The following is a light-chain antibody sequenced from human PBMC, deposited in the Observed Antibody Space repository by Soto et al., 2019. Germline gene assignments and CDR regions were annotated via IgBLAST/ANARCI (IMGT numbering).Light chain of an antibody. V-gene: IGKV3-15*01. CDR1: QSVSSN. CDR3: QQYNNWPPYT. CDR2: GAS. J-gene: IGKJ2*01. Sequence: EIVMTQSPATLSVSPGERATLSCRASQSVSSNLAWYQQKPGQAPRLLIYGASTRATGIAARVSGSGSGTEFPLTISSLQSEDFAVYYCQQYNNWPPYTFGQGTKLEIK.